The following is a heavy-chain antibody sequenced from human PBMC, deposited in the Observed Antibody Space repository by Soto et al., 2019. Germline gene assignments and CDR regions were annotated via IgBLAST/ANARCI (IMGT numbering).Heavy chain of an antibody. CDR1: GGSISSYY. CDR3: ASTTVTTGLYYYYMDV. CDR2: IYYSGST. J-gene: IGHJ6*03. D-gene: IGHD4-17*01. Sequence: PSETLSLTCTVSGGSISSYYWSWIRQPPGKGLEWIGYIYYSGSTNYNPSIKSRVTISVDTSKNQFSLKLSSVTAADTAVYYCASTTVTTGLYYYYMDVWGKGTTVTVSS. V-gene: IGHV4-59*01.